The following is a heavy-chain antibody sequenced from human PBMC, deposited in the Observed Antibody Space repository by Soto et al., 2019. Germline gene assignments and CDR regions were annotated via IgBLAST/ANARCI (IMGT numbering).Heavy chain of an antibody. V-gene: IGHV3-23*01. CDR3: AKVRMPTYYFDY. J-gene: IGHJ4*02. CDR2: ISGSGGST. CDR1: GFTFSRYA. Sequence: EVQLLESGGGLVQPGGSLRLSCAASGFTFSRYAMSWVRQAPGKGLEWVSAISGSGGSTYYADSVKGRFTISRDNSKNTLYLQMNSLSAEDTSVYDGAKVRMPTYYFDYWGQGTLVTGSS. D-gene: IGHD2-15*01.